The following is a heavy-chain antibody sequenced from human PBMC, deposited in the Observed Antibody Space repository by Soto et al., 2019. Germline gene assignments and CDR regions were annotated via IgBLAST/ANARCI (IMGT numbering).Heavy chain of an antibody. J-gene: IGHJ4*02. CDR3: AREEVVTTVFDY. Sequence: QVQLLQSGAEVKQPGASVKVSCKTSGYTFTSYYMHWVRQAPGQGPEWMGLVNPTGVRTNYAQKFQGRVTMTRDTSTSTVYMELSSLTPEDTAVYYCAREEVVTTVFDYWGQGTLVTVSS. CDR1: GYTFTSYY. CDR2: VNPTGVRT. D-gene: IGHD2-21*02. V-gene: IGHV1-46*01.